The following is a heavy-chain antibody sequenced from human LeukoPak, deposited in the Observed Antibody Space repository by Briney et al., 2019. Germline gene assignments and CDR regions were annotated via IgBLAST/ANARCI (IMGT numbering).Heavy chain of an antibody. CDR1: GFTFNHFG. CDR2: IQYDGANK. J-gene: IGHJ4*02. V-gene: IGHV3-30*02. CDR3: AKDSLYYESSGYWPRGYFDY. D-gene: IGHD3-22*01. Sequence: AGGSLRLSCAASGFTFNHFGMHWVRQAPAKGLEWVAFIQYDGANKYYADSVKGRFTISRDNSKNILYLQMNSLRPDDTAVYYCAKDSLYYESSGYWPRGYFDYWGQGTLVTVSS.